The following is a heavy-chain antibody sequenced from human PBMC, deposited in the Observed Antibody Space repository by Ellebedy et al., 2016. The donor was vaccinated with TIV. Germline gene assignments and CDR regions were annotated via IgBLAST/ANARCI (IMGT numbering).Heavy chain of an antibody. CDR1: GFTVSSNY. Sequence: GESLKISCAASGFTVSSNYMSWVRQAPGKGLEWVSVIYSGGSTYYADSVKGRFTISRDNSKNTLYLQMNSLRAEDTAVYYCARADLGGYDILTGYLPYRDYWGQGTLVTVSS. CDR2: IYSGGST. J-gene: IGHJ4*02. D-gene: IGHD3-9*01. CDR3: ARADLGGYDILTGYLPYRDY. V-gene: IGHV3-53*01.